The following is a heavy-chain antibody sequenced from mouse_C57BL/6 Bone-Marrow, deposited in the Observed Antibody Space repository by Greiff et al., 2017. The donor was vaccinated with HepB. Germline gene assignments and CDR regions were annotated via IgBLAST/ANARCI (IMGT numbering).Heavy chain of an antibody. D-gene: IGHD2-1*01. Sequence: EVQLQQSGGGLVQPGGSMKLSCAASGFTFSDAWMDWVRQSPEKGLEWVAEIRNKANNHATYYAESVKGRFTISRDDSKSSVYLQMNSLRAEDTGIYYCTRYGNFYFDYWGQGTTLTVSS. J-gene: IGHJ2*01. CDR1: GFTFSDAW. CDR2: IRNKANNHAT. V-gene: IGHV6-6*01. CDR3: TRYGNFYFDY.